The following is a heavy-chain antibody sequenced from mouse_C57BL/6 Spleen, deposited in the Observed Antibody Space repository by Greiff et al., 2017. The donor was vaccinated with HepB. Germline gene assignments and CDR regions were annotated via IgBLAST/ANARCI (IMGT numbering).Heavy chain of an antibody. CDR3: AREEGGGDYYAMDY. CDR1: GYTFTSYW. Sequence: VQLQQPGAELVKPGASVKLSCKASGYTFTSYWMHWVKQRPGQGLEWIGMIHPNSGSTNYNEKFKSKATLTVDTSSSTAYMQLSSLTSEDSAVYYCAREEGGGDYYAMDYWGQGTSVTVSS. D-gene: IGHD3-3*01. CDR2: IHPNSGST. V-gene: IGHV1-64*01. J-gene: IGHJ4*01.